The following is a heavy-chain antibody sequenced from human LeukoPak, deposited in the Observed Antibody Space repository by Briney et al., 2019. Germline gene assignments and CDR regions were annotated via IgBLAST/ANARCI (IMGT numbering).Heavy chain of an antibody. V-gene: IGHV3-30*02. J-gene: IGHJ4*02. CDR2: IRYDGSNK. D-gene: IGHD2-21*01. CDR1: GFTFRSYG. CDR3: AKDRPYSVYYFDY. Sequence: GGSLRLSXAASGFTFRSYGMHWVRQAPGKGLEGVAFIRYDGSNKYYADSVKGRFTISRDNSKNTLYLQMNSLRAEDTAVYYCAKDRPYSVYYFDYWGQGTLVTVSS.